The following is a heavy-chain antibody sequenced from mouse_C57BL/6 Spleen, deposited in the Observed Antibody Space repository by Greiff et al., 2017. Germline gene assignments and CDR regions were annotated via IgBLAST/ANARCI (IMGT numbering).Heavy chain of an antibody. CDR2: ISSKSNNYDS. CDR3: VRQDGNDGFAD. CDR1: GFSFNTYA. V-gene: IGHV10-1*01. J-gene: IGHJ3*01. Sequence: EVQLVESGGGLVQPKGSLKLSCAASGFSFNTYAMNWVRQAPGKGLEWVARISSKSNNYDSYYAVSVKVRFTISRDDSESMLNLQSNNLKTEDSAIYYCVRQDGNDGFADWGQGTLVTVSA. D-gene: IGHD2-2*01.